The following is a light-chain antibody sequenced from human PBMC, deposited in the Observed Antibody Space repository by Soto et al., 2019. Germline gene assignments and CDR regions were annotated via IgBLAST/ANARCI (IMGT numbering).Light chain of an antibody. Sequence: EIVMTQSPATLSVSPGERATLSCRASQSVSSNLAWYQQKPGQAPRLLFYGASTRATGIPARFSGSGSGTEFTLTISSLQSEDFAVYYCQQYDNWPPYTFGQGTKRQIK. J-gene: IGKJ2*01. CDR1: QSVSSN. CDR2: GAS. CDR3: QQYDNWPPYT. V-gene: IGKV3-15*01.